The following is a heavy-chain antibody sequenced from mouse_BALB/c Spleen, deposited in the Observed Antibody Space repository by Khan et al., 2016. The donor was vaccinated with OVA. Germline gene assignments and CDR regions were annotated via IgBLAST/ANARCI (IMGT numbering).Heavy chain of an antibody. CDR3: AKSGDGSTYAMDY. CDR2: IWGDGST. Sequence: VELVESGPGLVAPSQSLSITCTVAGFSLTSYGVNWVRQPPGKGLEWLGVIWGDGSTNYHSALISRLSISKDNSNSQAFLKLNSLRTDDTATYSSAKSGDGSTYAMDYWGQGTSVTGSS. CDR1: GFSLTSYG. D-gene: IGHD2-3*01. J-gene: IGHJ4*01. V-gene: IGHV2-3*01.